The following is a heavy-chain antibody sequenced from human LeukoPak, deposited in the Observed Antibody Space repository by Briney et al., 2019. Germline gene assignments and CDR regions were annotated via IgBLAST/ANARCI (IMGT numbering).Heavy chain of an antibody. D-gene: IGHD3-10*01. Sequence: SVKVSCKASGGTFSSYAISWVRQAPGQGLEWMGGIIPIFGTANYAQKFQGRVTITADESTSTAYMELSSLRSEDTAVCYCARAGGSGSYGDYWGQGTLVTVSS. CDR2: IIPIFGTA. J-gene: IGHJ4*02. V-gene: IGHV1-69*13. CDR3: ARAGGSGSYGDY. CDR1: GGTFSSYA.